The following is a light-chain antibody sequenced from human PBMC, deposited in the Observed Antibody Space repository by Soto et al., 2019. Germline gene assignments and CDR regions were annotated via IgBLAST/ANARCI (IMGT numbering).Light chain of an antibody. J-gene: IGKJ4*01. CDR1: QSIRDW. Sequence: DIQMTQSPSTLSASVGDRVTITCRASQSIRDWLAWYQQKPGKAPKLLIYKASSLESGVPSRFSGSGSGTEFTLTISSLQPDDFATYYCQLYYSHPLTFGGGTMVELK. V-gene: IGKV1-5*03. CDR3: QLYYSHPLT. CDR2: KAS.